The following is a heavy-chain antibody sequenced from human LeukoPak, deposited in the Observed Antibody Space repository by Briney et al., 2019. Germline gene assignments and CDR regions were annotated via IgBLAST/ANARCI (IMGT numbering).Heavy chain of an antibody. V-gene: IGHV1-8*01. CDR2: MNPNSGNT. CDR1: GYTFTSYD. CDR3: ARGGGYSYGPYYFDY. D-gene: IGHD5-18*01. J-gene: IGHJ4*02. Sequence: ASVKVSCKASGYTFTSYDINWVRQATGQGLEGMGWMNPNSGNTGYAQKFQGGVTMTRNTSISTAYMELSSLRSEDTAVYYCARGGGYSYGPYYFDYWGQGTLVTVSS.